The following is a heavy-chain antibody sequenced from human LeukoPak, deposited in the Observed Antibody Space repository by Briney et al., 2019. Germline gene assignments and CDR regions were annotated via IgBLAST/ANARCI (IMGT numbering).Heavy chain of an antibody. CDR1: GYTFTGYY. D-gene: IGHD2-2*02. CDR2: INPNSGGT. V-gene: IGHV1-2*02. J-gene: IGHJ5*02. Sequence: ASVKVSCKASGYTFTGYYMHWVRQAPGQGLEWMGWINPNSGGTNYALKFQGRVTMTRDTSISTAYMELSRLRSDDTAVYYCARDAPIVVVPAAIRPSNWFDPWGQGTLVTVSS. CDR3: ARDAPIVVVPAAIRPSNWFDP.